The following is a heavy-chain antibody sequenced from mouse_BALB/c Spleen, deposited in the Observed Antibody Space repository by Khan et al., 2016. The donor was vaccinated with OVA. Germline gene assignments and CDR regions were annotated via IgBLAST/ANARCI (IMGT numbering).Heavy chain of an antibody. D-gene: IGHD1-2*01. V-gene: IGHV1-54*01. CDR3: SRSCYGSGAY. CDR2: INPGSGGT. Sequence: QVQLKQSGAELVRPGTTVKVSCKASGYAFTNYVIEWVKQRPGQGLEWIGVINPGSGGTNYNEKFKDKATLTADKSCRTAYMQLSSHTSDDSAVYFCSRSCYGSGAYWGQGTLVTVSA. J-gene: IGHJ3*01. CDR1: GYAFTNYV.